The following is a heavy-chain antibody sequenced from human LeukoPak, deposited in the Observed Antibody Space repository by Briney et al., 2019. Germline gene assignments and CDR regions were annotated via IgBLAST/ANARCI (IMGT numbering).Heavy chain of an antibody. CDR3: ARFVGSDYTGSFDL. Sequence: GGSLRLSCAGSGFRFSSHGMHWVRQAPGKGLEWLGYIWYDGSNPDYVDPVKGRFTISRDNSKNTVYLQMNSLRAEDRAVYHCARFVGSDYTGSFDLWGQGTPVTVSS. CDR1: GFRFSSHG. V-gene: IGHV3-33*01. D-gene: IGHD3-10*01. CDR2: IWYDGSNP. J-gene: IGHJ4*02.